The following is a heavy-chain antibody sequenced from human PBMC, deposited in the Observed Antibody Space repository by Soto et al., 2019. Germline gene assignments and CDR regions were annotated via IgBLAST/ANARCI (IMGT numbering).Heavy chain of an antibody. Sequence: PGGSLRLSCAASGFTFSSYSMNWVRQAPGKGLEWVSYISSSSSTIYYADSVKGRFTISRDNAKNSLYLQMNSLRAEDTAVYYCAKVSSSKQLLWFGEPSLYFDYWGQGTLVTVSS. CDR2: ISSSSSTI. V-gene: IGHV3-48*01. CDR1: GFTFSSYS. J-gene: IGHJ4*02. CDR3: AKVSSSKQLLWFGEPSLYFDY. D-gene: IGHD3-10*01.